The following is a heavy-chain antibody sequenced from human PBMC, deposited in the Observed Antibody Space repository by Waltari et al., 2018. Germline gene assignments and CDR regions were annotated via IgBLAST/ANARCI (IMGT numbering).Heavy chain of an antibody. Sequence: QVQLQESGPGLVKPSQTLSLTCTVSGGSISSSGYYWSWIRQHPGKGLEWIGYIYYSGSTYYNPSLKSRVTISVDTSKNQFSLKLSSVTAADTAVYYCARYAVWSGYYIGNWFDPWGQGTLVTVSS. CDR3: ARYAVWSGYYIGNWFDP. D-gene: IGHD3-3*01. V-gene: IGHV4-31*03. CDR1: GGSISSSGYY. J-gene: IGHJ5*02. CDR2: IYYSGST.